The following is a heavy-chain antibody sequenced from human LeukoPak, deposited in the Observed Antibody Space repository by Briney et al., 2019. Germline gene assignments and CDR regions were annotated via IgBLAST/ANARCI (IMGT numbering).Heavy chain of an antibody. D-gene: IGHD2-8*01. V-gene: IGHV1-69*13. J-gene: IGHJ4*02. Sequence: SAKVSCKASGGTFSSYAISWVRQAPGQGLEWMGGIIPIFDTANYAQKFQGRVTITADESTSTAYMELSSLRSEDTAVYYCFVSNGVPEGDYWGQGTPVTVSS. CDR2: IIPIFDTA. CDR3: FVSNGVPEGDY. CDR1: GGTFSSYA.